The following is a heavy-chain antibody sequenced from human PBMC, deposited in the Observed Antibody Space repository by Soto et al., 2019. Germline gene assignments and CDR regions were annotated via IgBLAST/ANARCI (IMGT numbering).Heavy chain of an antibody. CDR1: GFTFSSYG. D-gene: IGHD6-19*01. V-gene: IGHV3-33*06. CDR2: IWYDGSNK. CDR3: AKPGWSDSGWFHL. Sequence: GGSLRLSCAASGFTFSSYGMHWVRQAPGKGLEWVAVIWYDGSNKYYADSVKGRFTISRDNSKNTLYLQMNSLRAEDTAVYYCAKPGWSDSGWFHLWGQGTLVTVSS. J-gene: IGHJ5*02.